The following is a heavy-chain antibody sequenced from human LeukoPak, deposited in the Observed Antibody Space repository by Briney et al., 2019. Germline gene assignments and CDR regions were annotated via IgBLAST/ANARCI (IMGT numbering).Heavy chain of an antibody. CDR1: GGSISSSSYY. Sequence: SETLSLTCTVSGGSISSSSYYWGWIRQPPGKGLEWIGSIYYSGSTYYNPSLKSRVIISVDTSKNQFSLKLSSVTAADTAVYYCARHGPPQYYDFWSGYYFHAFDIWGQGTMVTVSS. D-gene: IGHD3-3*01. J-gene: IGHJ3*02. CDR2: IYYSGST. V-gene: IGHV4-39*01. CDR3: ARHGPPQYYDFWSGYYFHAFDI.